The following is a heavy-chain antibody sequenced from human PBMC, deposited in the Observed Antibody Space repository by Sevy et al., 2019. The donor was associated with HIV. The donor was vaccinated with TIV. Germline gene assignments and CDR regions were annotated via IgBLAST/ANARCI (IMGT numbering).Heavy chain of an antibody. D-gene: IGHD6-19*01. J-gene: IGHJ6*02. CDR2: MNTNTGNT. CDR3: ARVSDWHLRYGMDV. Sequence: ASVKVSCKASGFNFASYDIYWVRQATGQGLEWMGWMNTNTGNTGFAQKFQGRVTMTRNTSITTAYMELSNLRSEDTAVYYCARVSDWHLRYGMDVWGQGTTVTVSS. CDR1: GFNFASYD. V-gene: IGHV1-8*02.